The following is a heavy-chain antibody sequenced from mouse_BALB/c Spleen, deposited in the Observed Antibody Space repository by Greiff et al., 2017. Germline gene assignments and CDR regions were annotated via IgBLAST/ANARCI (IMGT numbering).Heavy chain of an antibody. CDR1: GFTFSSYT. CDR2: ISNGGGST. D-gene: IGHD2-4*01. V-gene: IGHV5-12-2*01. Sequence: DVMLVESGGGLVQPGGSLKLSCAASGFTFSSYTMSWVRQTPEKRLEWVAYISNGGGSTYYPDTVKGRFTISRDNAKNTLYLQMSSLKSEDTAMYYCARHLDYDYAMDYWGQGTSVTVSS. CDR3: ARHLDYDYAMDY. J-gene: IGHJ4*01.